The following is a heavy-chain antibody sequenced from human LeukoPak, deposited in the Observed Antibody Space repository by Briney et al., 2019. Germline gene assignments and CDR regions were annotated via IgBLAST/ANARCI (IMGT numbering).Heavy chain of an antibody. CDR1: GGSCSGYY. J-gene: IGHJ4*02. CDR3: ARRVGAGFDY. CDR2: INHSGST. V-gene: IGHV4-34*01. D-gene: IGHD1-26*01. Sequence: SETLSLTCAVYGGSCSGYYWSWIRQPPGKGLEWIGEINHSGSTNYNPSLKSRVTISVDTSKNQFSLKLSSVTAADTAVYYCARRVGAGFDYWGQGTLVTVSP.